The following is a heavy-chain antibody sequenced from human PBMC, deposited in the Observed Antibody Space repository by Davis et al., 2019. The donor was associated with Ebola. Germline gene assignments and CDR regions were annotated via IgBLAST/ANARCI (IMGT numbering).Heavy chain of an antibody. D-gene: IGHD1-7*01. CDR2: LGTSADT. CDR3: AKDLGTSGVFDI. CDR1: GFVFRNYV. V-gene: IGHV3-23*01. Sequence: GGSLRLSCAASGFVFRNYVMSWVRQAPGKGLEWVSTLGTSADTFYADSVNGRFTISRDNSKNTLYLQMNSLRAEDTAVYYCAKDLGTSGVFDIWGQGAVVTVSS. J-gene: IGHJ3*02.